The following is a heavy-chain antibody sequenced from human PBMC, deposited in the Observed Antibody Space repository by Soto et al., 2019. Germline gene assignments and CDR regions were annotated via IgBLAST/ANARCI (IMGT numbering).Heavy chain of an antibody. Sequence: EASVKVTCKASGGTFSSYAISWVRQAPGQGFEWMGGIIPIFGTANYAQKFQGRVTITADESTSTAYMELSSLRSEDTAVYYCARVGGVYYYDGVVILDYWGQGTLVSVSS. J-gene: IGHJ4*02. CDR1: GGTFSSYA. V-gene: IGHV1-69*13. CDR2: IIPIFGTA. CDR3: ARVGGVYYYDGVVILDY. D-gene: IGHD3-22*01.